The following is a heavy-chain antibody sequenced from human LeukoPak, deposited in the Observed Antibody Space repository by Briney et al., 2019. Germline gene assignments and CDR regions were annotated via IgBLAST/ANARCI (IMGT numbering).Heavy chain of an antibody. CDR2: IYYSGST. D-gene: IGHD6-13*01. Sequence: SETLSLTCTVSGGSISSGGYYWSWIRQHPGKGLEWIGYIYYSGSTYYNPSLKSRVTISLDTSKNQFSLRLTSVTAADTAVYYCARTLIAAAGTFDYWGQGTLVTVSS. CDR3: ARTLIAAAGTFDY. J-gene: IGHJ4*02. V-gene: IGHV4-31*03. CDR1: GGSISSGGYY.